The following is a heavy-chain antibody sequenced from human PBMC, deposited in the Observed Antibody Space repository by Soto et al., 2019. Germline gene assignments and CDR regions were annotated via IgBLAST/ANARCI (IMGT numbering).Heavy chain of an antibody. CDR2: ISAYNGNT. Sequence: EASVKVSCKASGYTFTSYGISWVRQAPGQGLEWMGWISAYNGNTNYAQKLQGRVTMTTDTSTSTAYMELRSLRSDDTAVYYCARDRAAAGIGYNWFDPWGQGTLVTVSS. J-gene: IGHJ5*02. CDR1: GYTFTSYG. D-gene: IGHD6-13*01. CDR3: ARDRAAAGIGYNWFDP. V-gene: IGHV1-18*04.